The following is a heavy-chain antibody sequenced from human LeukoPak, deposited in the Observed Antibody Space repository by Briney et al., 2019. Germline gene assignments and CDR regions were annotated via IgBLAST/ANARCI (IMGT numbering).Heavy chain of an antibody. J-gene: IGHJ4*02. CDR1: GFTFSSYG. CDR2: ISGSGGST. CDR3: AKGLRWLQPYFDS. Sequence: GGSLRLSCAASGFTFSSYGMSWVRQAPGKGLEWVSAISGSGGSTYYADSVKGRFTVSRDNSKNTLYLQMNSLRAEDTAVYYCAKGLRWLQPYFDSWGQGTLVTVSS. V-gene: IGHV3-23*01. D-gene: IGHD5-24*01.